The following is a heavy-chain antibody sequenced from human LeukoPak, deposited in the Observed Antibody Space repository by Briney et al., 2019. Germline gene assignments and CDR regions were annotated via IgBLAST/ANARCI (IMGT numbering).Heavy chain of an antibody. Sequence: PGRSLRLSCAASGFTFSSYGMHWVRQAPGKGLEWVAVISYDGSNKYYADSVKGRFTISRDNSKNTLYLQMNSLRAEDTAVYYCARDLTYDSSGYYHSWGQGTLVTVSS. V-gene: IGHV3-30*03. D-gene: IGHD3-22*01. CDR2: ISYDGSNK. CDR1: GFTFSSYG. CDR3: ARDLTYDSSGYYHS. J-gene: IGHJ4*02.